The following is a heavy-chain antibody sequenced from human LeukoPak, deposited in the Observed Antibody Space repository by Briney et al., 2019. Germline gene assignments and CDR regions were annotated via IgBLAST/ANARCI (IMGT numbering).Heavy chain of an antibody. CDR1: GFTFDDYA. CDR3: ARERGIAATNAFDI. D-gene: IGHD6-13*01. J-gene: IGHJ3*02. Sequence: PGGSLRLSCAASGFTFDDYAMSWVRHAPGKGLEWVSGINWNGGSTVYADSVKGRFTISRDNAKNSLYLQMNSLRAEDTALYHCARERGIAATNAFDIWGQGTMVTVSS. V-gene: IGHV3-20*01. CDR2: INWNGGST.